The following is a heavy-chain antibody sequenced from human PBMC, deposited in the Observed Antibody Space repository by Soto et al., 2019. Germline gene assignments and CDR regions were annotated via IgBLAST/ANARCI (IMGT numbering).Heavy chain of an antibody. V-gene: IGHV4-4*02. Sequence: PSETLSLTCAVSGASFTSNNWWTWVRQPPGQGLEWIGEIYRTESTNYNPSLKSRVTISLDKSENQFSLKVTSLTAEDTAVYYGASRDPGTSVDYWGQGTLVTVSS. CDR3: ASRDPGTSVDY. D-gene: IGHD1-7*01. CDR1: GASFTSNNW. CDR2: IYRTEST. J-gene: IGHJ4*02.